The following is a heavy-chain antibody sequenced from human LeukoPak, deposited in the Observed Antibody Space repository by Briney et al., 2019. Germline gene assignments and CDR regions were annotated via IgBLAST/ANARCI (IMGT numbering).Heavy chain of an antibody. Sequence: PGGSLRLSCAASGFIFSNYGMHWVRQAPGKGLEWMAFIRYDGNNKYYADSVKGRFTISRDNSKDTLYPQMNSLRAEDTAVYYCVRGIVWGLGTLVTVSS. V-gene: IGHV3-30*02. CDR2: IRYDGNNK. CDR1: GFIFSNYG. D-gene: IGHD2/OR15-2a*01. J-gene: IGHJ4*02. CDR3: VRGIV.